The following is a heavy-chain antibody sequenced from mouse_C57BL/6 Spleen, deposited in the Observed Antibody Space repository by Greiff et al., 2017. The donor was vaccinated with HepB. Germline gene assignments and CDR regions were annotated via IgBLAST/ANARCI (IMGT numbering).Heavy chain of an antibody. Sequence: QVQLQQPGAELVKPGASVKLSCKASGYTFTGYWMHWVKQRHGRGLEWIGRIDPNCGGTSYNEKFKSKATLTVDQSSSTAYMQLSSLTSEDSAVYYCAKSPVGYWGQGTSVTVSS. CDR1: GYTFTGYW. CDR3: AKSPVGY. V-gene: IGHV1-62-3*01. J-gene: IGHJ4*01. CDR2: IDPNCGGT.